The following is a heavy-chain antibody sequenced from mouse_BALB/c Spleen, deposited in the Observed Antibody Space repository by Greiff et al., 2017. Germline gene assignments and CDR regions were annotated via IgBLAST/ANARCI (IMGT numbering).Heavy chain of an antibody. CDR3: AREDDGYPFAY. J-gene: IGHJ3*01. D-gene: IGHD2-3*01. CDR2: ISYSGST. V-gene: IGHV3-2*02. CDR1: GYSITSDYA. Sequence: EVQLQESGPGLVKPSQSLSLTCTVTGYSITSDYAWNWIRQFPGNKLEWMGYISYSGSTSYNPSLKSRISITRDTSKNQFFLQLNSVTTEDTATYYCAREDDGYPFAYWGQGTLVTVSA.